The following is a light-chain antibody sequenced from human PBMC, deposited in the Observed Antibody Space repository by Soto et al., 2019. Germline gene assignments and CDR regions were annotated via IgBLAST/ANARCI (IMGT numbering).Light chain of an antibody. CDR1: QSVSSSF. J-gene: IGKJ5*01. Sequence: EIVLTQSPGTLSLSPGERATLSCSASQSVSSSFLAWYQQKVGQAPRLLIYGASSRAPGIPDRFSGSGSGTDFTLTISRLEPEDFAVYYCQQYGSSPRTFGQGTRLEIK. V-gene: IGKV3-20*01. CDR3: QQYGSSPRT. CDR2: GAS.